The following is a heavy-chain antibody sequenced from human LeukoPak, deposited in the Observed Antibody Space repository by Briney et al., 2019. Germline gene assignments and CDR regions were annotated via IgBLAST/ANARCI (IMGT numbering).Heavy chain of an antibody. Sequence: GGSLRLSCAASGFTFSNYWMSWVRQAPGKGLEWVANIKQDGSEKYYVNSVKGRFTISRDNAKNTLYLQMSSLRAEDTAVYYCARVLTGSWDWFDPWGQGTLVTVSS. D-gene: IGHD2-8*02. CDR2: IKQDGSEK. CDR3: ARVLTGSWDWFDP. V-gene: IGHV3-7*01. J-gene: IGHJ5*02. CDR1: GFTFSNYW.